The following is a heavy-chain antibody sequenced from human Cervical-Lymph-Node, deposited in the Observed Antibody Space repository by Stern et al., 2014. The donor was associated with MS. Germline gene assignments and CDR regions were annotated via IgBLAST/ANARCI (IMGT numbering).Heavy chain of an antibody. CDR2: IWHEGSNR. Sequence: QVQLVESGGGVVQPGRSLRLSCTASGFMFSNYGMHWARQAPGKGLEWVAFIWHEGSNRSYAYSVKGRVTLTRDNSKNTVYLQMNSLRVEDTATYYCARALQLKSGHNWFDPWGQGTLVTVSS. D-gene: IGHD5-18*01. CDR1: GFMFSNYG. V-gene: IGHV3-33*01. J-gene: IGHJ5*02. CDR3: ARALQLKSGHNWFDP.